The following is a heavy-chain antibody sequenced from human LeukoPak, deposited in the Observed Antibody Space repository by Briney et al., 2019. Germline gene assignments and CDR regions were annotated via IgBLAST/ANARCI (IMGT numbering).Heavy chain of an antibody. CDR1: GGSISSYY. CDR2: IYYSGST. J-gene: IGHJ4*02. Sequence: SETLSLTCAVSGGSISSYYWSWIRQPPGKGLEWIGYIYYSGSTNYNPSLKSRVTISVYTSKNQFSLKLSSVTAADTAVYYCARRHDYGGIDYWGQGTLVTVSS. CDR3: ARRHDYGGIDY. D-gene: IGHD4-23*01. V-gene: IGHV4-59*08.